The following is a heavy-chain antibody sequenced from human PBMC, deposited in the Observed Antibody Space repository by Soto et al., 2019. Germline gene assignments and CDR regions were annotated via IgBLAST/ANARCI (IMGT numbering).Heavy chain of an antibody. D-gene: IGHD2-2*01. J-gene: IGHJ4*02. CDR2: IYYSGST. CDR3: ARHVVPAANYFDY. CDR1: GGSISNYY. Sequence: SETLSLTCNVSGGSISNYYWSWIRQPPGKGLEWIAYIYYSGSTNYNPSLKSRVTISLDTSKNHFSLKLSSVTAADTAVYYCARHVVPAANYFDYWGQGTLVTVSS. V-gene: IGHV4-59*08.